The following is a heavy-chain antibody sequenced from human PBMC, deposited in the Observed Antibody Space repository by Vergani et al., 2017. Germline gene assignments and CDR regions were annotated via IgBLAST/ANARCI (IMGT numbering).Heavy chain of an antibody. CDR1: GGTFSSYA. V-gene: IGHV1-69*01. D-gene: IGHD6-6*01. J-gene: IGHJ4*02. Sequence: VDLVESGAEVKKPGSSVKVSCKASGGTFSSYAISWVRQAPGQGLEWMGGIIPIFGTANYAQKFQGRVTITADESTSTAYMELSSLRSEDTAVYYCARGTIAAPRGLETGAYFDYWGQGTLVTVSS. CDR2: IIPIFGTA. CDR3: ARGTIAAPRGLETGAYFDY.